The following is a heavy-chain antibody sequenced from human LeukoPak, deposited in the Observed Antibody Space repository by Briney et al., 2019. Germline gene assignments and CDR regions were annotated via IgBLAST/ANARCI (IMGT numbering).Heavy chain of an antibody. V-gene: IGHV4-30-4*01. CDR3: ASYGSGSYRFDP. J-gene: IGHJ5*02. D-gene: IGHD3-10*01. CDR1: GGSISSGAYF. Sequence: PSETLSLTCSVSGGSISSGAYFWSWIRQPPGKGLEWIGYIYYSGSIYYNPSLKSRATISVDTSKNQFSLKLSSVTAADTAVYYCASYGSGSYRFDPWGQGTLVTVSS. CDR2: IYYSGSI.